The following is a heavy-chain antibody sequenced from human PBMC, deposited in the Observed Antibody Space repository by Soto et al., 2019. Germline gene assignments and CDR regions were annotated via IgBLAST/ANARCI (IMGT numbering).Heavy chain of an antibody. CDR3: AKASFTLEAFDI. V-gene: IGHV3-9*01. CDR1: GFTFADYA. Sequence: EVQLVESGGGLVQPGRSLRLSCAASGFTFADYAMHWVRQAPGKGLEWVSGISWNSGSIGYADSVKGRFTISRDNAKNSLYLQMNSLRAEDTALYYCAKASFTLEAFDIWGQGTMVTVSS. J-gene: IGHJ3*02. CDR2: ISWNSGSI.